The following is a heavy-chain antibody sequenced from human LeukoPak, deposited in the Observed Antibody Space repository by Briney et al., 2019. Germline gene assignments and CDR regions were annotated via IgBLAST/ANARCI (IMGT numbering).Heavy chain of an antibody. CDR3: ARVDIVVVVAATMGSNWFDP. V-gene: IGHV4-34*01. CDR1: GGSFSGYY. Sequence: PSETLSLTCAVYGGSFSGYYWSWIRQPPGKGLEWIGEINHSGSTNYNPSLKSRVTISVDTSKNQFSLKLSSVTAADTAVYYCARVDIVVVVAATMGSNWFDPWAREPWSPSPQ. J-gene: IGHJ5*02. CDR2: INHSGST. D-gene: IGHD2-15*01.